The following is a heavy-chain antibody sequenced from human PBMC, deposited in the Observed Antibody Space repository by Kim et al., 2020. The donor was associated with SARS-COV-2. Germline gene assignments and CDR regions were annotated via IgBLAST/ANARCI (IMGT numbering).Heavy chain of an antibody. Sequence: SETLSLTCAVYGGSFSGYYWSWIRQPPGKGLEWIGEINHSGSTNYNPSLKSRVTISVDTSKNQFSLKLSSVTAADTAVYYCARVGRNYYDSSGYNSWGQG. D-gene: IGHD3-22*01. CDR1: GGSFSGYY. V-gene: IGHV4-34*01. CDR3: ARVGRNYYDSSGYNS. J-gene: IGHJ4*02. CDR2: INHSGST.